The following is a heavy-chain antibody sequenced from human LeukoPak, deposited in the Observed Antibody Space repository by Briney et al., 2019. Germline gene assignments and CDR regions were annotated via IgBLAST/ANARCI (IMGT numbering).Heavy chain of an antibody. V-gene: IGHV4-34*01. CDR1: GGSFSGYY. J-gene: IGHJ4*02. CDR2: INHSGST. CDR3: ARGEPGLKGSVATKFDY. Sequence: PSETLSLTCAVYGGSFSGYYWSWIRQPPGKGLEWIGEINHSGSTNYNPSLKSRVTISVDASKNQFSLKLSSVTAADTAVYYCARGEPGLKGSVATKFDYWGQGTLVTVSS.